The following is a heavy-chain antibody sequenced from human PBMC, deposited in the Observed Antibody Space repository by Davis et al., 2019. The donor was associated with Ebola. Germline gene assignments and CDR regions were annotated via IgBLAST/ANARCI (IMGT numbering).Heavy chain of an antibody. D-gene: IGHD6-6*01. CDR1: GGTFSSYA. CDR3: ARDAYSSSSYYYGMDV. J-gene: IGHJ6*02. V-gene: IGHV1-69*13. Sequence: SVKVSCKASGGTFSSYAISWVRQAPGQGLEWMGGIIPIFGTANYAQKFQGRVTITADESTSTAYMELSSLRSEDTAVYYCARDAYSSSSYYYGMDVWGQGTTVTVSS. CDR2: IIPIFGTA.